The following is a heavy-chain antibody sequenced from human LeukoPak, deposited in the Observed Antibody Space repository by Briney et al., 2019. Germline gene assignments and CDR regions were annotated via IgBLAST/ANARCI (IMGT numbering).Heavy chain of an antibody. D-gene: IGHD3-3*01. J-gene: IGHJ6*03. CDR3: AKRVVIKSTDYFYYYIHV. CDR1: AFSFSDYG. CDR2: MRYDGSNK. Sequence: PGGSLRLSCEASAFSFSDYGMHWVRQAPGKGLEWVAFMRYDGSNKYYADSVKGRFTVSRDNSQSTLYLQMNSLRVEDTAVYYCAKRVVIKSTDYFYYYIHVWGKGTMVTVSS. V-gene: IGHV3-30*02.